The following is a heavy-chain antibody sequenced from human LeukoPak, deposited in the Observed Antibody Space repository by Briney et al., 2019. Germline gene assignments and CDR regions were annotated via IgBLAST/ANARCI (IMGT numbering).Heavy chain of an antibody. J-gene: IGHJ6*04. D-gene: IGHD2-2*01. CDR2: INPNSGGT. CDR3: AKARGLYCSSISCYDCDV. V-gene: IGHV1-2*02. Sequence: RASVKVSCKAAGYTFTAYYIHWVRQAPGQGLEWMGWINPNSGGTDYAQNFQGRVTLTRGTSITTAYMELSRLRSDDTAVYYCAKARGLYCSSISCYDCDVWGKGTTVTVSS. CDR1: GYTFTAYY.